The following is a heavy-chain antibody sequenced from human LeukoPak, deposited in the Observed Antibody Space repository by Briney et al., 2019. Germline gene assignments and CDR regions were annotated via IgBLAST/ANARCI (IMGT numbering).Heavy chain of an antibody. CDR2: IYHSGST. V-gene: IGHV4-38-2*02. J-gene: IGHJ5*02. Sequence: SETLSLTCTVSGYSISSGYYWGWIRQPPGKGLEWIGSIYHSGSTYYNPSLKSRVTISVDTSKNQFSPKLSSVTATDTAVYYCARRVLRYFDWGSWFDPWGQGTLVTVSS. CDR3: ARRVLRYFDWGSWFDP. CDR1: GYSISSGYY. D-gene: IGHD3-9*01.